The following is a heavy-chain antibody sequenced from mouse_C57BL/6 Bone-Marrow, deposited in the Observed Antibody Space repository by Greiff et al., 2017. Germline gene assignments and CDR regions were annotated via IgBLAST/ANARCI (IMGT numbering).Heavy chain of an antibody. J-gene: IGHJ2*01. CDR1: GYSITSDY. D-gene: IGHD1-1*01. CDR2: ISYSGST. V-gene: IGHV3-8*01. Sequence: EVKLVESGPGLAKPSQPLSLTCSVTGYSITSDYWNWIRKFPGNKLEYMGYISYSGSTYYNPSLKSRISITRDTSKNQYYLQLNSVTTEDTATYYCARSPPLSTTVPHFDYWGQGTTLTVSS. CDR3: ARSPPLSTTVPHFDY.